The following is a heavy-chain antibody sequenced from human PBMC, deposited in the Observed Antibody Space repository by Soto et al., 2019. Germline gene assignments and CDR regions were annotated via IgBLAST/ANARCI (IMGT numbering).Heavy chain of an antibody. V-gene: IGHV5-51*01. CDR1: GYTFTNYW. Sequence: PGESLKISCYGSGYTFTNYWIGWVRQMPGKGLEWMGIIYPGNSDTKYSPSFQGQVTISADKSINTAYLQWSSLKASDTAMYFCASLYYYDSNGAFDYWAQGTMVTV. CDR2: IYPGNSDT. CDR3: ASLYYYDSNGAFDY. D-gene: IGHD3-22*01. J-gene: IGHJ4*02.